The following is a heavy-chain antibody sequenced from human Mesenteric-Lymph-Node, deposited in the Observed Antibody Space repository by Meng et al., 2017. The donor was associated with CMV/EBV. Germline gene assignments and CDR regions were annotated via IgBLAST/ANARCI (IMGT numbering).Heavy chain of an antibody. V-gene: IGHV1-18*04. Sequence: SCKASGYTFIGYYMHWVRQAPGQGLEWMGWISGYNGNTDYAQKFQGRVTMTTDASTSTTYMEGRNLRPDDTAVYYCAGPSVDIEMAHWGQGTLVTVSS. CDR1: GYTFIGYY. D-gene: IGHD5-12*01. J-gene: IGHJ4*02. CDR2: ISGYNGNT. CDR3: AGPSVDIEMAH.